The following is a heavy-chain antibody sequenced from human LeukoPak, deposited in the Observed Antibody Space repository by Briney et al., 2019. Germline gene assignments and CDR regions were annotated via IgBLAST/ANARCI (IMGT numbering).Heavy chain of an antibody. V-gene: IGHV3-23*01. J-gene: IGHJ4*02. CDR1: GFTFSSYT. D-gene: IGHD3-22*01. CDR3: ARAAYDSSGYLTL. Sequence: AGGSLRLSCAASGFTFSSYTMSWVRQAPGKGLEWVSTITTSDGNTYYADSVKGRFTVSRDNSKNTLFLQMNILRAEDTAVYYCARAAYDSSGYLTLWGQGTLVAVSS. CDR2: ITTSDGNT.